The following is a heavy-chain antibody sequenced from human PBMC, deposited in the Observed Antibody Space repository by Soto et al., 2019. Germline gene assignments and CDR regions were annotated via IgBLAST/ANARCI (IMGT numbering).Heavy chain of an antibody. CDR1: GFTFSNAW. J-gene: IGHJ6*02. CDR3: TTGLKAANHYYHGMDV. Sequence: GGSLRLSCAASGFTFSNAWMSWVRQAPGKGLEWVGRIKSKTDGGTTDYAAPVKGRFTISRDDSKNTLYLQMNSLKTEDTAVYYCTTGLKAANHYYHGMDVWGQGTTVTVSS. D-gene: IGHD2-15*01. CDR2: IKSKTDGGTT. V-gene: IGHV3-15*01.